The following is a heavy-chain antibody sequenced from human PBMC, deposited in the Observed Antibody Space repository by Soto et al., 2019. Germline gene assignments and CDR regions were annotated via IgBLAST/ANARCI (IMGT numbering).Heavy chain of an antibody. Sequence: QVHLVQSGAEVKKPGASVKVSCKASGYTFTSYGITWVRQAPGQGLEWMGWSSAHNGNTDYAQKLQGRVIVTRDTSTSTAYMELRSLISDDTAVYYCASGRYGDYGGQGALVTVSS. J-gene: IGHJ4*02. CDR1: GYTFTSYG. V-gene: IGHV1-18*01. CDR2: SSAHNGNT. D-gene: IGHD1-26*01. CDR3: ASGRYGDY.